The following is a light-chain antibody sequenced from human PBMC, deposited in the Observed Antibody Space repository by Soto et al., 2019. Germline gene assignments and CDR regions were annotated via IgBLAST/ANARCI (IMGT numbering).Light chain of an antibody. J-gene: IGKJ5*01. CDR1: QSVSSSY. CDR3: QQYNNWPPIT. Sequence: EIVLAQSPGTLSLSPGETATLSCRASQSVSSSYLAWYQQKPGQAPRLLIYGASSRATVIPDRFSGSGSGTEFTLTISSLQSEDFAVYYCQQYNNWPPITFGQGTRLEIK. V-gene: IGKV3-20*01. CDR2: GAS.